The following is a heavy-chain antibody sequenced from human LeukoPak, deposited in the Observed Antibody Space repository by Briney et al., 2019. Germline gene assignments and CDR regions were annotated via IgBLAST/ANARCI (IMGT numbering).Heavy chain of an antibody. CDR3: ARFFEKSDTAMVTPLDY. CDR2: ISAYNGNT. Sequence: ASVKVSCEASGYTFTSYGIRWVRQAPGQGLEWMGWISAYNGNTNYAQKLQGRVTMTTDTSTSTAYMELRSLRSDDTAVYYCARFFEKSDTAMVTPLDYWGQGTLVTVSS. D-gene: IGHD5-18*01. V-gene: IGHV1-18*04. J-gene: IGHJ4*02. CDR1: GYTFTSYG.